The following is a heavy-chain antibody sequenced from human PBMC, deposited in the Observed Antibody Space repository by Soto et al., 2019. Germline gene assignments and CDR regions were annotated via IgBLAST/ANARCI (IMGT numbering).Heavy chain of an antibody. CDR1: GFNFGVFG. J-gene: IGHJ4*02. V-gene: IGHV3-30*03. D-gene: IGHD6-19*01. CDR3: ALTRRSSLLEVAGPGFEY. Sequence: GGSLRLSCAASGFNFGVFGMHWVRQAPGKGLEWLSVLSYEGSEEYYADSVRGRFTTSRDNSKNTLFLQMDSLRVDDTGVYYCALTRRSSLLEVAGPGFEYWGQGTLVTVSS. CDR2: LSYEGSEE.